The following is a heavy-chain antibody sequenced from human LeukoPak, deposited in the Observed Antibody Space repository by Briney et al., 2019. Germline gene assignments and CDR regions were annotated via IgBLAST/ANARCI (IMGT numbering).Heavy chain of an antibody. V-gene: IGHV1-18*01. Sequence: GASVKVSCKPPLYTFTSYGISWVPQAPGQGLEWMGWISAYNGNTNYAQKLQGRVTMTRDTSTRTAYMELRSLRSDDTAVYYCVGVGDYYDSISYYYWGQGTLVTVSS. J-gene: IGHJ4*02. CDR1: LYTFTSYG. CDR3: VGVGDYYDSISYYY. CDR2: ISAYNGNT. D-gene: IGHD3-22*01.